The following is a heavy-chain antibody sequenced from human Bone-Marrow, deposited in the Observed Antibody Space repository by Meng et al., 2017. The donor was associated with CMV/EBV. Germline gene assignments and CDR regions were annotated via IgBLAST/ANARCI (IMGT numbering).Heavy chain of an antibody. CDR3: AREGWFGELGVRYFDY. CDR1: GFTFSSYW. D-gene: IGHD3-10*01. Sequence: GESLKISCAASGFTFSSYWMHWVRQAPGKGLVWVSRINGDGSSTSYADSVKGRFTISRDNAKNTLYLQMNSLRAEDTAVYYCAREGWFGELGVRYFDYWGQGTLVTVSS. J-gene: IGHJ4*02. CDR2: INGDGSST. V-gene: IGHV3-74*01.